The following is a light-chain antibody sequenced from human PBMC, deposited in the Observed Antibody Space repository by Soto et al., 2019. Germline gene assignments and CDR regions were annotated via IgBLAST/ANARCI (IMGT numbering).Light chain of an antibody. CDR1: SGDIGSYNR. CDR3: SSYTNINTRACV. J-gene: IGLJ1*01. V-gene: IGLV2-14*01. CDR2: EVT. Sequence: QSVLTQPASVSGSPGQSITISCTGTSGDIGSYNRVSWYQQHPGNAPKLIIYEVTDRPSGVSIRFSGSKSGNTASLTISGLQAEDEAEYYCSSYTNINTRACVFGTGTKLTVL.